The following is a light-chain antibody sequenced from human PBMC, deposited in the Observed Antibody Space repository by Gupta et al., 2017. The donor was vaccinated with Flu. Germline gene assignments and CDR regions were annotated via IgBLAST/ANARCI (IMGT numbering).Light chain of an antibody. J-gene: IGKJ3*01. CDR3: HQSDTIPFS. V-gene: IGKV1-39*01. CDR2: AAS. Sequence: DIQMTQSPSSLSASVGDRVTITCRASQSISSYLNWYQQKPGKAPKALIYAASTLITGVPSRFSGSRSGTDFTLTISGLQPEDSATYYCHQSDTIPFSFGHGTKVDIK. CDR1: QSISSY.